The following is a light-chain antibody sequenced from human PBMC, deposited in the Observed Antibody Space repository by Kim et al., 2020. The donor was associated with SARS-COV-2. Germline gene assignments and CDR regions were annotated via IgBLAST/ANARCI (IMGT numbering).Light chain of an antibody. V-gene: IGLV2-14*03. CDR2: DVS. Sequence: GQSITISCTGTSSDVVGYNYVSWYQQHPGKAPNLMIYDVSNRPSGVSNRFSGSKSGNTASLTISGLQAEDEADYYCSSYTSSSTLVFGGGTKLTVL. CDR3: SSYTSSSTLV. J-gene: IGLJ3*02. CDR1: SSDVVGYNY.